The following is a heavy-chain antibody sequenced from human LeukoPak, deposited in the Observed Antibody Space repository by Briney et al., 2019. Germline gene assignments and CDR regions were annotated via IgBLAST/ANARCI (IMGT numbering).Heavy chain of an antibody. CDR1: GDSVSSNSAA. V-gene: IGHV6-1*01. D-gene: IGHD6-6*01. CDR3: ARDLEYSSSSRFDY. J-gene: IGHJ4*02. Sequence: SQTLSLTCAISGDSVSSNSAAWNWIRQSPARGLEWLGRTYYRSKWYNDYAVSVKSRVTINPDTSKNQFSLQLNSVPPEDTAVYYCARDLEYSSSSRFDYWGQGTLVTVSS. CDR2: TYYRSKWYN.